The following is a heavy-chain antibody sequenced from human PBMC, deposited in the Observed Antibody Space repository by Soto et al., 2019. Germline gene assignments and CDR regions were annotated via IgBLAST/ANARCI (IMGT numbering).Heavy chain of an antibody. J-gene: IGHJ4*02. CDR2: IGGVSDYA. V-gene: IGHV3-11*06. Sequence: QVQLVESGGGLVKPGGSLRLSCAASGVSFSDYYMIWMRQAPGKGLEWISYIGGVSDYANYADSVRGRFTISRDNTKKVVLLQMSSLIAEDTAVYYCARYASLSGADHWGQGTLVIVSS. CDR1: GVSFSDYY. D-gene: IGHD2-2*01. CDR3: ARYASLSGADH.